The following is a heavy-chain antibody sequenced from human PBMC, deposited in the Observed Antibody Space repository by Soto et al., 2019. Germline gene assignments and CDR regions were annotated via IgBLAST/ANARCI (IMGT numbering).Heavy chain of an antibody. V-gene: IGHV3-11*01. D-gene: IGHD3-10*01. CDR3: AGDPYYYGSAF. J-gene: IGHJ4*02. CDR2: ISGGGTTI. Sequence: QVQLVESGGGLVEPGGSLRLSCAASGFRFSDHYMTWIRQAPGKGLEWVSKISGGGTTIYYADSVKGRFTVSRDNAKNSLYLQMNSLRAEETAVYYCAGDPYYYGSAFWGQGTLVTVSS. CDR1: GFRFSDHY.